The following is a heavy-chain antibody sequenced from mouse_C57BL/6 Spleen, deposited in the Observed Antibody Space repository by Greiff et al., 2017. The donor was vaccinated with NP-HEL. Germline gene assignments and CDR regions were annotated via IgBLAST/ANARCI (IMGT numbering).Heavy chain of an antibody. D-gene: IGHD1-2*01. CDR3: ARREGFTTAYWYAMDY. CDR2: IYPGDGDT. J-gene: IGHJ4*01. Sequence: QVQLQQSGAELVKPGASVKISCKASGYAFSSYWMNWVKQRPGKGLEWIGQIYPGDGDTNYNGKFKGKATLTADKSSSTAYMQLSSLTSEDSAVYFCARREGFTTAYWYAMDYWGQGTSVTVSS. CDR1: GYAFSSYW. V-gene: IGHV1-80*01.